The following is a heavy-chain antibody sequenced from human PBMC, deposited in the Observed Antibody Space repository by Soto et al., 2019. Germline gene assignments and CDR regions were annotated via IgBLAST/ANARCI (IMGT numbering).Heavy chain of an antibody. CDR2: IYWDDDK. CDR1: GFSFTTSGVS. J-gene: IGHJ1*01. CDR3: ALMFSNTSPLAEFFLH. V-gene: IGHV2-5*02. Sequence: SGPTLVNPTQTLTLTCTFSGFSFTTSGVSVGWIRQPPGKALEWLALIYWDDDKRYSPSLKSRLTITKDTSKNQVVLTMTNMDPVDTGTYYCALMFSNTSPLAEFFLHWGQGTRVTVSS. D-gene: IGHD2-2*01.